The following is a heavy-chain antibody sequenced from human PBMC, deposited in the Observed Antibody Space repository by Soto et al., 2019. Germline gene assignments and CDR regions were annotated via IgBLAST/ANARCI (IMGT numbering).Heavy chain of an antibody. D-gene: IGHD5-18*01. J-gene: IGHJ4*02. CDR1: GGSISSYY. V-gene: IGHV4-4*07. CDR3: ASGYSYGPESNFDY. CDR2: IYTSGST. Sequence: ASETLSLTCTVSGGSISSYYWSWIRQPAGKGLEWIGRIYTSGSTNYNPSLKSRVTMSVDTSKNQFSLKLSSVTAADTAVYYCASGYSYGPESNFDYWGQGTLVTVSS.